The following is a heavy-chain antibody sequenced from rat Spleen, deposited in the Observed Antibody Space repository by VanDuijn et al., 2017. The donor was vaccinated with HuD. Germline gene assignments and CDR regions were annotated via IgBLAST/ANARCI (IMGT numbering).Heavy chain of an antibody. CDR1: GFTFRNYG. Sequence: EVQLVESGGGLVQPGRSLTLFCAASGFTFRNYGMAWVRQTPTKGLEWVAYISSGGGGIYYPDSVQGRFTISRHNAKSTLYLQMDSLRSEDTATYYCVRHGYTRYYFDYWGQGVMVTVSS. D-gene: IGHD1-9*01. J-gene: IGHJ2*01. V-gene: IGHV5S13*01. CDR2: ISSGGGGI. CDR3: VRHGYTRYYFDY.